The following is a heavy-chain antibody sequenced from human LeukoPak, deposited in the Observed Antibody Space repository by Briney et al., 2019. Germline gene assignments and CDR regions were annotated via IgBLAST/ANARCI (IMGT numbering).Heavy chain of an antibody. CDR2: INTDGSIT. Sequence: GGSLRLSCAASGFTFSDYWIHWVRHAPGKGLVWVSRINTDGSITNYADSVKGRFSISRDNAKYTLYLQMSSLRAEDTAVYYCARDRGPRTGFMVREAYDYWGQGTLVTVSS. J-gene: IGHJ4*02. D-gene: IGHD3-10*01. CDR3: ARDRGPRTGFMVREAYDY. V-gene: IGHV3-74*01. CDR1: GFTFSDYW.